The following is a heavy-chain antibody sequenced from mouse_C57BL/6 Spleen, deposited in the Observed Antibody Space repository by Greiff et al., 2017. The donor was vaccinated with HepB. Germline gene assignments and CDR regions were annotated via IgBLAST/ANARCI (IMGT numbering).Heavy chain of an antibody. CDR3: ARGGYDYDGFAY. V-gene: IGHV1-52*01. CDR1: GYTFTSYW. Sequence: QVQLQQPGAELVRPGSSVKLSCKASGYTFTSYWMHWVKQRPIQGLEWIGNIDPSDSETHYNQKFKDKATLTVDKSSSTAYMQLSSVTSEDSAVNYCARGGYDYDGFAYWGQGTLVTVSA. J-gene: IGHJ3*01. D-gene: IGHD2-4*01. CDR2: IDPSDSET.